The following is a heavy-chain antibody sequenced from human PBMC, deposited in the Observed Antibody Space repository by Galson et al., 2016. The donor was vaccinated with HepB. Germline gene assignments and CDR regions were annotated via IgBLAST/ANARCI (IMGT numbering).Heavy chain of an antibody. CDR3: ASSQNYYGSGSYYGY. V-gene: IGHV3-30*03. CDR1: GFTFSTYA. D-gene: IGHD3-10*01. CDR2: ISFDGSKN. Sequence: SLRLSCAASGFTFSTYAMHWVRQAPGKGLEWLGVISFDGSKNHYADSVKGRFTISRDNAKNSLYLQMNSLRAEDTAFYYCASSQNYYGSGSYYGYWGQGTLVTVSS. J-gene: IGHJ4*02.